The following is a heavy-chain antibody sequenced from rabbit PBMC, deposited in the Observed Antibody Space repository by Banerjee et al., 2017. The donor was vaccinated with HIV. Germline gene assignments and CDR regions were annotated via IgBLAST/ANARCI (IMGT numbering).Heavy chain of an antibody. D-gene: IGHD6-1*01. CDR2: IYAGSSGST. CDR3: ARAAGYGGYGYATGFTL. J-gene: IGHJ4*01. V-gene: IGHV1S40*01. Sequence: QSLEESGGDLVKPGASLTLTCTASGFSFSSSYYMCWVRQAPGKGLEWIACIYAGSSGSTYYASWAKGRFTGSKTSSTTVTLKMTSLTAADTATYFCARAAGYGGYGYATGFTLWGQGTLVTVS. CDR1: GFSFSSSYY.